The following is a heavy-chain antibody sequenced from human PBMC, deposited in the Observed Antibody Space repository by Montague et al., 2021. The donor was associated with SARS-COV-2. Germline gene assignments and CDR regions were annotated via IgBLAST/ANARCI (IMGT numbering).Heavy chain of an antibody. J-gene: IGHJ4*02. CDR1: GGSISSGGYY. Sequence: TLSLTCTVSGGSISSGGYYWSWIRQHPGKGLEWIGYIYYSGSTYSNPSLKSRVTISVDTSKNQFSLKLSSVTAAATAVYYCARDTRIVGATTRLDYWGQGTLVTVSS. CDR2: IYYSGST. V-gene: IGHV4-31*03. CDR3: ARDTRIVGATTRLDY. D-gene: IGHD1-26*01.